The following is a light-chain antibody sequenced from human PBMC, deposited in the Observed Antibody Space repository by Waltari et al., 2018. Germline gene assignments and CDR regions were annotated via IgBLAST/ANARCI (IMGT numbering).Light chain of an antibody. CDR3: SSYTSSNTVV. J-gene: IGLJ2*01. CDR1: STYVGCYSY. V-gene: IGLV2-14*03. CDR2: DIS. Sequence: HSALTQPASVSGSPGQSITIPCSGTSTYVGCYSYVACSLQYPGQASKLIIYDISQRPSEISDRFSGSKSGSTASLTISGLQAEDEADYYCSSYTSSNTVVFGGGTKVTVL.